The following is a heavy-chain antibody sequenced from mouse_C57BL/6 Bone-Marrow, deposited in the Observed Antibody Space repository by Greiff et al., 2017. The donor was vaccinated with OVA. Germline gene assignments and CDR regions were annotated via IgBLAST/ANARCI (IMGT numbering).Heavy chain of an antibody. CDR2: IDPSDSYT. J-gene: IGHJ3*01. D-gene: IGHD1-1*01. CDR1: GYTFTSYW. V-gene: IGHV1-69*01. CDR3: AREGPLYYGSSYGFAY. Sequence: VQLQQSGAELVMPGASVKLSCKASGYTFTSYWMHWVKQRPGQGLEWIGEIDPSDSYTNYNQKFKGKSTLTVDKSSSTAYMQLSSPTSEDSAVYYCAREGPLYYGSSYGFAYWGQGTLVTVSA.